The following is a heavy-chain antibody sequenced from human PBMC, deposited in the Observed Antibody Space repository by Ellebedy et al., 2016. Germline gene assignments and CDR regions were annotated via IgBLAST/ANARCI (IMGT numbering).Heavy chain of an antibody. J-gene: IGHJ4*02. CDR3: ASFDSSGYYRPFDY. V-gene: IGHV1-18*01. CDR2: ISTYNGDT. D-gene: IGHD3-22*01. Sequence: ASVKVSCKASGYTFSSYGITWVRQAPGQGLEWMGWISTYNGDTNYAQKLQGRVTMTTDTSTSTAYMELRSLRSDDTAVYYCASFDSSGYYRPFDYWGQGTLVTVSS. CDR1: GYTFSSYG.